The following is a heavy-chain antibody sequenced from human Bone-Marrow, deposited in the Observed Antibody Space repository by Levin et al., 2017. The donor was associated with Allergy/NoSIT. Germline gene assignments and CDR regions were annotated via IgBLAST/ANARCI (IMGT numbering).Heavy chain of an antibody. CDR2: IIPVFGTP. J-gene: IGHJ6*02. CDR3: ATDEEIYEYYDYDSYSYDLDV. CDR1: GGFFSSRA. V-gene: IGHV1-69*13. D-gene: IGHD3-22*01. Sequence: ASVKVSCKASGGFFSSRAISWVRQAPGQGLEWMGGIIPVFGTPNYAQKFQARVTITADESTTTAYMELSSLSAEDTAIYYCATDEEIYEYYDYDSYSYDLDVWGQGTTVTVSS.